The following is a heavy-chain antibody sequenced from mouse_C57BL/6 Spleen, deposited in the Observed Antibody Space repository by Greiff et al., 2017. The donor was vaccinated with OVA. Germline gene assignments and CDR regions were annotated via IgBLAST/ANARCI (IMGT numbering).Heavy chain of an antibody. D-gene: IGHD1-1*01. J-gene: IGHJ4*01. CDR3: ASRPSYYGSSYYAMDY. Sequence: EVQLQQSGPELVKPGASVKMSCKASGYTFTDYNMHWVKQSHGKSLEWIGYINPNNGGTSYNQKFKGKATLTVNKSSSTAYMELRNLTAEDSAVYYCASRPSYYGSSYYAMDYWGPGTSVTVSS. V-gene: IGHV1-22*01. CDR2: INPNNGGT. CDR1: GYTFTDYN.